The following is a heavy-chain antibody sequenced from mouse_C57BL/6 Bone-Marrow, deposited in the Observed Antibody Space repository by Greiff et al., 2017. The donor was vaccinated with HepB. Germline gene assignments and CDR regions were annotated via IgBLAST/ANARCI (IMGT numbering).Heavy chain of an antibody. J-gene: IGHJ2*01. CDR1: GFTFSDYY. V-gene: IGHV5-16*01. Sequence: EVMLVESEGGLVQPGSSMKLSCTASGFTFSDYYMAWVRQVPEKGLEWVANINYDGSSTYYLDSLKSRFIISRDNAKNILYLQMSSLKSEDTATYYCARGPDYWGQGTTLTVSS. CDR3: ARGPDY. CDR2: INYDGSST.